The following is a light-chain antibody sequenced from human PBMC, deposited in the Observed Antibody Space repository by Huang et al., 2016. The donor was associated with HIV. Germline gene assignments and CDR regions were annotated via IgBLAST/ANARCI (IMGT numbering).Light chain of an antibody. CDR2: YAS. CDR3: QQYDNLPYT. J-gene: IGKJ2*01. Sequence: DIQMTQSPSSLSASVGDRVTITCQASHDITNSLNWYQQKPGKAPKLLIYYASNLETEVPSRFSGGGSGTDFTFTINSLQPEDIATYYCQQYDNLPYTFGQGTKLEIK. CDR1: HDITNS. V-gene: IGKV1-33*01.